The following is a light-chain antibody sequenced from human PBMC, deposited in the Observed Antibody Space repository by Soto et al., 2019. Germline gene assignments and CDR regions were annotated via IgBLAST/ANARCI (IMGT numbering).Light chain of an antibody. CDR1: SSDIGAYNY. V-gene: IGLV2-14*01. J-gene: IGLJ1*01. Sequence: QSALTQPASVSGSPGQSITISCTGTSSDIGAYNYVSWYQQHPGQAPKLMISDVSDRPSGVSNRFSASKSANTASLTISGLQAEDEADYYCSSYTTSNTLVFGTGSKVTVL. CDR2: DVS. CDR3: SSYTTSNTLV.